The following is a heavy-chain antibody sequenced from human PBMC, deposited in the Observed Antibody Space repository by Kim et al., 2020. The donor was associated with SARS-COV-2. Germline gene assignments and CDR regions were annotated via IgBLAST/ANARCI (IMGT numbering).Heavy chain of an antibody. CDR1: GFVFSSYS. Sequence: GGSLRLSCAASGFVFSSYSMNWVRQAPGKGLEWISSISSSSRFIHYSDSVKGRCNITRDNAKHSVYLHMNSLRAEDTAIYYCARFYSSGYNDAFDVWGRG. V-gene: IGHV3-21*01. D-gene: IGHD3-22*01. CDR2: ISSSSRFI. J-gene: IGHJ3*01. CDR3: ARFYSSGYNDAFDV.